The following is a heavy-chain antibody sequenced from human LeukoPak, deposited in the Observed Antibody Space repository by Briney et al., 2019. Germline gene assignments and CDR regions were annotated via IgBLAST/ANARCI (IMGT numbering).Heavy chain of an antibody. J-gene: IGHJ4*02. CDR1: GFTVSSNY. Sequence: QAGGSLRPSCAASGFTVSSNYMSWVRQAPGKGLEWVSVIYSGGSTYYADSVKGRFTISRDNSKNTLYLQMNSLRAEDTAVYYCAKAPVTTCRGAYCYPFDYWGQGTLVTVSS. CDR2: IYSGGST. D-gene: IGHD2-21*01. CDR3: AKAPVTTCRGAYCYPFDY. V-gene: IGHV3-53*01.